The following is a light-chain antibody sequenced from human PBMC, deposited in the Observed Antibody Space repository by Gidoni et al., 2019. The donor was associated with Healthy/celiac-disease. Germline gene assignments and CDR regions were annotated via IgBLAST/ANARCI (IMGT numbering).Light chain of an antibody. CDR2: AAS. Sequence: DIQMTQSPSSLSASVGDRVTITCRASQSISSYVNWYQQKPGKAPKLLISAASSLQSGVPSRFSGSGSGTDFTLTISSLQPEDFATYYCQQSYSTPRTFGQGTKVEIK. J-gene: IGKJ1*01. CDR3: QQSYSTPRT. CDR1: QSISSY. V-gene: IGKV1-39*01.